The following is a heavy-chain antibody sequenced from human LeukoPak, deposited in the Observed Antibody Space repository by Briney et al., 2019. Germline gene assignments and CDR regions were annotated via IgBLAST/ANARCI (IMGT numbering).Heavy chain of an antibody. J-gene: IGHJ1*01. CDR2: INPNSGGT. CDR1: GYNFTGYY. D-gene: IGHD6-19*01. CDR3: ASDRRIAVAGRSGYFQH. V-gene: IGHV1-2*02. Sequence: ASVTVSCKASGYNFTGYYMHWVRQAPGQGLEWMGWINPNSGGTNYAQKFQGRVTMTRDTSISTAYMELSRLRSDDTAVYYCASDRRIAVAGRSGYFQHWGQGTLVTVSS.